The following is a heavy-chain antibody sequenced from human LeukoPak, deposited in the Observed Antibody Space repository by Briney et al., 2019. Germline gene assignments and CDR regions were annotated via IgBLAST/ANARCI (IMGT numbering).Heavy chain of an antibody. Sequence: ASVKVSCKASGGTFSSYAISWVRQAPGQGLEWMGGIIPIFGTANYALKFQGRVTITTDESTSTAYMELSSLRSEDTAVYYCARGRYSSSWYSFDPWGQGTLVTVSS. D-gene: IGHD6-13*01. J-gene: IGHJ5*02. CDR3: ARGRYSSSWYSFDP. CDR1: GGTFSSYA. V-gene: IGHV1-69*05. CDR2: IIPIFGTA.